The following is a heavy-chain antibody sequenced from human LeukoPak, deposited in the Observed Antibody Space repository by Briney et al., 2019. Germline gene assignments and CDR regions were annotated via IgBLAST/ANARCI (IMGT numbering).Heavy chain of an antibody. CDR1: GYTFTGYY. D-gene: IGHD6-13*01. Sequence: ASVKVSCKASGYTFTGYYIHWVRQAPGQGLEWMGWINPNSGGTNYAQKFQGRVTMTRDTSISTAYMELSRLRSDDTAVYYCARDYVGSSSWYDYWGQGTLVTVSS. CDR3: ARDYVGSSSWYDY. J-gene: IGHJ4*02. CDR2: INPNSGGT. V-gene: IGHV1-2*02.